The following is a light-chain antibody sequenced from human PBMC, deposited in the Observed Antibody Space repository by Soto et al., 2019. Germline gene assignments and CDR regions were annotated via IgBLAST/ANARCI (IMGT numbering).Light chain of an antibody. J-gene: IGLJ7*01. Sequence: HSVLTQPASVSGSPGQSITISCTGTSSDVGSYNLVSWYQQHPGKAPKLMISEVSKRPSGISDRFSGSKSGSTASLTISGLQAEDEADYYCCSYAGTSTHTVFGGGTQRPSS. CDR1: SSDVGSYNL. V-gene: IGLV2-23*02. CDR2: EVS. CDR3: CSYAGTSTHTV.